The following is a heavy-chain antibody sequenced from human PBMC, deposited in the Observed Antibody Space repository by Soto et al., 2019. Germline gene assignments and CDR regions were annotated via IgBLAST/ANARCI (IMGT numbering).Heavy chain of an antibody. V-gene: IGHV1-3*01. Sequence: ASVKVSCKASGYTFTGYAMHWVRQAPGQRLEWMGWINAGNGNTKYSQKFQGRVTITRDTSASTAYMELSSLRSEDTAVYYCARVSCISTSCYWFRMDVWGQGTTVTVAS. J-gene: IGHJ6*02. CDR2: INAGNGNT. CDR1: GYTFTGYA. D-gene: IGHD2-2*01. CDR3: ARVSCISTSCYWFRMDV.